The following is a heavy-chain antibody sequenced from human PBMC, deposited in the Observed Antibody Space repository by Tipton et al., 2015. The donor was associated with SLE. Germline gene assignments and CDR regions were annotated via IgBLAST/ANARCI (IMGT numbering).Heavy chain of an antibody. CDR1: GYIFSTYG. Sequence: QVQLVQSGAEVKKPGASVKVSCRASGYIFSTYGISWVRQAPGQGLGWMGWINPYNDNTDYVELLQGRVAMTTDTSTGTAYMELTSLNSDDTAIYYCARHPVAGYTYYMDVWGTGTTVTVSS. D-gene: IGHD5-24*01. V-gene: IGHV1-18*01. J-gene: IGHJ6*03. CDR3: ARHPVAGYTYYMDV. CDR2: INPYNDNT.